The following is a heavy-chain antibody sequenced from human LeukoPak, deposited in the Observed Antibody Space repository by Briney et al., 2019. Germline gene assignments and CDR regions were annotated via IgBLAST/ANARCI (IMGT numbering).Heavy chain of an antibody. Sequence: PSETLSLTCTVSGGSISSGGYYWSWIRQPPGKGLEWIGYIYHSGSTNYNPSLKSRVTISVDTSKNQFSLKLSSVTAADTAVYYCARARIWYFDLWGCGTLVTVSS. CDR1: GGSISSGGYY. CDR3: ARARIWYFDL. V-gene: IGHV4-61*08. D-gene: IGHD2-15*01. CDR2: IYHSGST. J-gene: IGHJ2*01.